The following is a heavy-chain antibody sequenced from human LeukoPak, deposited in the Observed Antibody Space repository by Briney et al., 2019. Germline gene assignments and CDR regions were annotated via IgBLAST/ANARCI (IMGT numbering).Heavy chain of an antibody. CDR3: ARDPNYGGKGGFDY. CDR1: GFTFSSYS. Sequence: GGSLRLSCAASGFTFSSYSMNWVRQAPGKGLEWVSYISSTSSTIYYAESVKGRFTISRDNAKNSLNLQMNSLRDEDTAVYYCARDPNYGGKGGFDYWGQGTLVTVSS. CDR2: ISSTSSTI. V-gene: IGHV3-48*02. D-gene: IGHD4-23*01. J-gene: IGHJ4*02.